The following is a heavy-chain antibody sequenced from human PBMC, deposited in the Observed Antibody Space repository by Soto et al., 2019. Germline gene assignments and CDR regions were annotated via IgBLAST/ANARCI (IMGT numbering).Heavy chain of an antibody. J-gene: IGHJ4*02. Sequence: SLRLSCAASGFTFSSYAMSWVRQAPGKGLEWVAVISYDGSNKYYADSVKGRFTISRDNSKNTLYLQMNSLRAEDTAVYYCAKDYYYDSSGYYYWGQGTLVTVSS. V-gene: IGHV3-30*18. CDR3: AKDYYYDSSGYYY. CDR1: GFTFSSYA. D-gene: IGHD3-22*01. CDR2: ISYDGSNK.